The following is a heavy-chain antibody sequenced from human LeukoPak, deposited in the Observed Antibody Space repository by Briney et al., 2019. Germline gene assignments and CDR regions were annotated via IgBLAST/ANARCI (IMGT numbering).Heavy chain of an antibody. V-gene: IGHV3-15*01. CDR3: LTGDYDFWSGFYSPNHYFDY. J-gene: IGHJ4*02. Sequence: GGSLRLSCAVSGVTLTSAWMSWVRQAPGKGLEWVGRIKGKTAAGASDYVASVKGRFTISRDDSKNTLFLQMNSLKTEDTAVYYCLTGDYDFWSGFYSPNHYFDYWGQGTLVTVSS. D-gene: IGHD3-3*01. CDR1: GVTLTSAW. CDR2: IKGKTAAGAS.